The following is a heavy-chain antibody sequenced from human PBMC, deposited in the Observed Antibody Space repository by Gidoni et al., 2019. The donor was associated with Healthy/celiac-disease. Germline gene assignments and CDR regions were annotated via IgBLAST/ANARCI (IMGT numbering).Heavy chain of an antibody. CDR2: IKSKTDGGTT. J-gene: IGHJ5*02. Sequence: EVQLVESGGGLVKPGGSLRLSCAASGFTFSNAWMSWVRQAPGKGLEWVGRIKSKTDGGTTDYAAPVKGRFTISRDDSKNTLYLQMNSLKTEDTAVYYCTTEKPPRWLLQGNWFDPWGQGTLVTVSS. CDR3: TTEKPPRWLLQGNWFDP. CDR1: GFTFSNAW. D-gene: IGHD3-22*01. V-gene: IGHV3-15*01.